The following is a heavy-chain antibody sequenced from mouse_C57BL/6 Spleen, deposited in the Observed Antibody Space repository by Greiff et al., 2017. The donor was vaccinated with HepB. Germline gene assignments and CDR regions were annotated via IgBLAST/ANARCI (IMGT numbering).Heavy chain of an antibody. CDR3: AIYHYDSPLYAMDY. V-gene: IGHV1-64*01. D-gene: IGHD2-4*01. J-gene: IGHJ4*01. CDR2: IHPNSGST. Sequence: QVQLQQPGAELVKPGASVKLSCKASGYTFTSYWMHWVKQRPGQGLEWIGMIHPNSGSTNYNEKFKSKATLTVDKSSSTAYMPLSSLTSEDSAVYYCAIYHYDSPLYAMDYWGQGTSVTVSS. CDR1: GYTFTSYW.